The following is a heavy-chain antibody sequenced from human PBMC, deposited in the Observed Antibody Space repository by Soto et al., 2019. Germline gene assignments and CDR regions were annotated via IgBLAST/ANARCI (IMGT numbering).Heavy chain of an antibody. V-gene: IGHV4-59*01. CDR3: AREAHYDILTGSNNWFDP. CDR1: GGSISSYY. Sequence: PSETLSLTCTVSGGSISSYYWSWIRQPPGKGLEWIGYIYYSGSTNYNPSLKSRVTISVDTSKNRFSLKLSSVTAADTAVYYCAREAHYDILTGSNNWFDPWGQGTLVTV. J-gene: IGHJ5*02. D-gene: IGHD3-9*01. CDR2: IYYSGST.